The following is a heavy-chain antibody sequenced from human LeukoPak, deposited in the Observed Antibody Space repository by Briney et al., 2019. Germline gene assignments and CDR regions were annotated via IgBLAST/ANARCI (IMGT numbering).Heavy chain of an antibody. J-gene: IGHJ6*03. CDR2: ISSSSSYI. CDR1: GFTFSSYS. V-gene: IGHV3-21*01. Sequence: PGGSLRLSCAASGFTFSSYSMNWGRQAPGKGLEWVSSISSSSSYIYYADSVKGRFTISRDNAKSSLYLQMNSLRAEDMAVYYCAREPGSSRSPRAYYYMDVWGKGTTVTVSS. CDR3: AREPGSSRSPRAYYYMDV. D-gene: IGHD6-19*01.